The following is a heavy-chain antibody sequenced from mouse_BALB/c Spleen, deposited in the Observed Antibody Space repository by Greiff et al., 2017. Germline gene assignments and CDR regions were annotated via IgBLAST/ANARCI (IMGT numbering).Heavy chain of an antibody. CDR2: ISYSGST. Sequence: EVQLQQSGPGLVKPSQSLSLTCTVTGYSITSDYAWNWIRQFPGNKLEWMGYISYSGSTSYNPSLKSRISITRDTSKNQFFLQLNSVTTEDTATYYCAAYYGSHYYAMDYWGQGTSVTVSS. D-gene: IGHD1-1*01. CDR1: GYSITSDYA. CDR3: AAYYGSHYYAMDY. V-gene: IGHV3-2*02. J-gene: IGHJ4*01.